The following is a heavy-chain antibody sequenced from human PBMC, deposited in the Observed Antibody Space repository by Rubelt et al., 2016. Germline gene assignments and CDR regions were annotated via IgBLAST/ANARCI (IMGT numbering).Heavy chain of an antibody. Sequence: QLQLQESGPGLVKPSETLSLTCTVSGGSISSSSYYWGWIRQPPGKGLEWIGSVYYSGSTYYNPSLKSRVTISVDTSKNQSSLKLSPGTAADTAVYYCVRTGRVGRVVDYWGQGTLVTVSS. CDR2: VYYSGST. J-gene: IGHJ4*02. CDR3: VRTGRVGRVVDY. D-gene: IGHD1-26*01. CDR1: GGSISSSSYY. V-gene: IGHV4-39*01.